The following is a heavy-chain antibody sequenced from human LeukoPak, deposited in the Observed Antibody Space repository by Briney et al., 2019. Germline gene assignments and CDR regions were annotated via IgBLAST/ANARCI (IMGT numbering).Heavy chain of an antibody. D-gene: IGHD5-24*01. J-gene: IGHJ4*02. V-gene: IGHV3-23*01. CDR3: AKDPRVGSRVATPCH. Sequence: GGSLRLSCAASGFTFSSYAMSWVRQAPGKGLEWVSAISGSGGSTYYADSVKGRFTTSRDNSKSTLFLQMNSLRAEDTAVYYCAKDPRVGSRVATPCHWGQGTLVTVSS. CDR1: GFTFSSYA. CDR2: ISGSGGST.